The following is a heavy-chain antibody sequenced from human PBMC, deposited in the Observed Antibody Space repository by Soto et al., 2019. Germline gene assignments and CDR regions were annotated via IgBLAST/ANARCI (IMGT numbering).Heavy chain of an antibody. Sequence: LRLSCAASGFTFSDYYMSWIRQAPGKGLEWVSYISSSSSYTNYADSVKGRFTISRDNAKNSLYLQMNSLRAEDTAVYYCARGQTEYCSSTSCYIHWFDPWGQGTLVTVSS. D-gene: IGHD2-2*02. CDR1: GFTFSDYY. V-gene: IGHV3-11*06. CDR2: ISSSSSYT. CDR3: ARGQTEYCSSTSCYIHWFDP. J-gene: IGHJ5*02.